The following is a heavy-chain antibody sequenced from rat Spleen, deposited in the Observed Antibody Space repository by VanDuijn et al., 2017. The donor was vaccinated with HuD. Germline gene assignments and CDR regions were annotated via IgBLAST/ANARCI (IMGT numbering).Heavy chain of an antibody. CDR1: GFTFSDYY. CDR3: ARHHYDGYYHGPVLGVMDA. Sequence: EVQLVESGGGLVQPGRSLKLSCAASGFTFSDYYMAWVRQAPKKGLEWVASISYEGSSTYYGDSVKGRFTMSRDNAKSTLYLQMNSLRSEDTATYYCARHHYDGYYHGPVLGVMDAWGQGDSVTVSS. CDR2: ISYEGSST. J-gene: IGHJ4*01. V-gene: IGHV5-22*01. D-gene: IGHD1-12*03.